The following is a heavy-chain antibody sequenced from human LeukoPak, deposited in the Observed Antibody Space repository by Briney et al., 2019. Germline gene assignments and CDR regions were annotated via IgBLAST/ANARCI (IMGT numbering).Heavy chain of an antibody. CDR3: VPSPRSNFDY. J-gene: IGHJ4*02. CDR1: AFSLSAYN. CDR2: ISGSGGST. V-gene: IGHV3-23*01. Sequence: GGSLRLSCAASAFSLSAYNMNWVRQAPGKGLEWVSAISGSGGSTYYADSVKGRFTISRDNSKNTLYLQMNSLRAEDTAVYYCVPSPRSNFDYWGQGTLVTVSS. D-gene: IGHD2/OR15-2a*01.